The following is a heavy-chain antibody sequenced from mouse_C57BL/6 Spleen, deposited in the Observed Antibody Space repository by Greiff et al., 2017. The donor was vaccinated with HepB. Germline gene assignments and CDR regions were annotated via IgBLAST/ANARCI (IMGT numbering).Heavy chain of an antibody. J-gene: IGHJ4*01. CDR2: INPSSGYT. CDR1: GYTFTSYT. CDR3: ARIYYSNPHAMDY. Sequence: QVQLQQSGAELARPGASVKMSCKASGYTFTSYTMHWVKQRPGQGLEWIGYINPSSGYTKYNQKFKDKATLTADKSSSTAYMQLSSLTSEDSAVYYYARIYYSNPHAMDYWGQGTSVTVSS. V-gene: IGHV1-4*01. D-gene: IGHD2-5*01.